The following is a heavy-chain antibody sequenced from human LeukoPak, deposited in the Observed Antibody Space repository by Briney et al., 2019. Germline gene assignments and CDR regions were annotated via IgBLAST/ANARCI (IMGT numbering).Heavy chain of an antibody. CDR1: GFTFSNAW. CDR2: IKSKTDGGTT. J-gene: IGHJ6*03. CDR3: TTAFSSSSSSRGDYYYYYYMDV. D-gene: IGHD6-6*01. Sequence: GGSLRLSXAASGFTFSNAWMSWVRQAPGKGLEWVGRIKSKTDGGTTDYAAPVKGRFTISRDDSKNTLYLQMNSLKTEDTAVYYCTTAFSSSSSSRGDYYYYYYMDVWGKGTTVTVSS. V-gene: IGHV3-15*01.